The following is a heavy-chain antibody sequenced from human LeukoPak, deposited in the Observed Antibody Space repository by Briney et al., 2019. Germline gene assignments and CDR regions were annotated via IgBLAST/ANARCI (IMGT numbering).Heavy chain of an antibody. CDR1: GFIFTNYA. CDR2: IKGLGDGT. Sequence: GGSLRLSCAASGFIFTNYAMSWVRQAPGKGLEWVSGIKGLGDGTYYVDSVKGRFTISRDNSKNTLYLQMNSLRAEDTAVYYCAKDRPNGMDVWGQGTTVTVSS. V-gene: IGHV3-23*01. J-gene: IGHJ6*02. CDR3: AKDRPNGMDV.